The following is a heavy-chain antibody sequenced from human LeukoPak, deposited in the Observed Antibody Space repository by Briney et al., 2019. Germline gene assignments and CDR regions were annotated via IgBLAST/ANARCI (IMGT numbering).Heavy chain of an antibody. V-gene: IGHV4-38-2*01. CDR3: AKTVDIVATVDY. Sequence: PSETLSLTCAVSGYSISSGYYWGWIRQPPGKGLEWIGSIYHSGSTYYNPSLKSRVTISVDTSKNQFSLKLSSVTAADTAVYYCAKTVDIVATVDYWGQGTLVSVSS. D-gene: IGHD5-12*01. CDR2: IYHSGST. CDR1: GYSISSGYY. J-gene: IGHJ4*02.